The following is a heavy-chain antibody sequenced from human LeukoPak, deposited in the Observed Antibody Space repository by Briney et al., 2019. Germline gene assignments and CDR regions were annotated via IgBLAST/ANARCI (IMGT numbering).Heavy chain of an antibody. CDR2: IKQDGSEK. CDR3: ARPSRGSTPDY. V-gene: IGHV3-7*04. D-gene: IGHD1-26*01. J-gene: IGHJ4*02. Sequence: QLGGSLRLSCAASGFTFNNYWMSWVRQVPGKGLECVANIKQDGSEKFYVDSVKGRFTISRDNAKNSLYLQMNSLRAEDTAVYYCARPSRGSTPDYWGQGTLVTVSS. CDR1: GFTFNNYW.